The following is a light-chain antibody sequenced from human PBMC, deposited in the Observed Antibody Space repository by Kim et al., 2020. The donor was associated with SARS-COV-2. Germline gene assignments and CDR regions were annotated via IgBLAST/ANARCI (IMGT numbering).Light chain of an antibody. V-gene: IGLV5-39*01. Sequence: FTCALRGDTNVGSYRIYWYQQKPSSLTRYLQVYKSDSDKQQGSEVPSHFSGSKDASTNAGLLLISGLQSEDESVYYCTIWYSSTWVFGGGTQLTVL. CDR1: GDTNVGSYR. J-gene: IGLJ3*02. CDR3: TIWYSSTWV. CDR2: YKSDSDK.